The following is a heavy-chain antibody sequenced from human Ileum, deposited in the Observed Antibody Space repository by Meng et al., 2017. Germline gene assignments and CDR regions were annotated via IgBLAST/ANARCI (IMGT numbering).Heavy chain of an antibody. CDR3: ARDHWGSLDY. D-gene: IGHD7-27*01. J-gene: IGHJ4*02. V-gene: IGHV4-61*08. Sequence: QVRLHASGPGLVVPSETPSLSGTGSGGSVSTSDYQWGWIRQPPGKGLEWIGYAGTNYNPSLKSRVTISVDTSKRQFSLKLTSVTAADTAVYYCARDHWGSLDYWGQGILVTVSS. CDR2: AGT. CDR1: GGSVSTSDYQ.